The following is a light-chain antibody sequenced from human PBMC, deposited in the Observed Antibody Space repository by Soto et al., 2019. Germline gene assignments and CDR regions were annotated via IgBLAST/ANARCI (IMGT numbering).Light chain of an antibody. CDR1: QSVRNNY. CDR3: QQYGSTPLT. J-gene: IGKJ4*01. V-gene: IGKV3-20*01. CDR2: DVS. Sequence: IVLTQSPGTLSLSPGERATLSRRASQSVRNNYLVWYQQRPGQPPRFLMYDVSTRAAGIPDRFSGSGSGTDFTLTISRLEPEDFAVYYCQQYGSTPLTFGGGTKVDIK.